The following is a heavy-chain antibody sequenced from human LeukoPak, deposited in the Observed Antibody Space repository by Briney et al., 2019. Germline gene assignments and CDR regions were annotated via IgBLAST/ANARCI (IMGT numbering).Heavy chain of an antibody. CDR2: IYPGDSDT. D-gene: IGHD3-16*02. CDR3: ARSLSLGELSIAT. CDR1: GYSFTSYW. J-gene: IGHJ4*02. V-gene: IGHV5-51*01. Sequence: GASLKISCKGSGYSFTSYWIGWLRQMPGKGLEWMGIIYPGDSDTRYSPSFQGQVTISADKSISTAYLQWSSLKASDTAMYYCARSLSLGELSIATWGQGTLVTVSS.